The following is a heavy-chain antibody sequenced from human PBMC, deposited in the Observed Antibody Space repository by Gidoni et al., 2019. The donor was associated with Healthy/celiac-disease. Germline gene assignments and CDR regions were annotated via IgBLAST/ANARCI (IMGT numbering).Heavy chain of an antibody. D-gene: IGHD3-16*01. V-gene: IGHV3-30*18. CDR1: GFTFRSYG. J-gene: IGHJ4*02. Sequence: QVHLVESGGGVVQPGRSLRLSCAASGFTFRSYGMHWVRQAPGKGLEWVAVIAYDVSNKYYADSVKGRFTISRDNSKNTLYLQMNSLRAEDTAVYYCAKWGRLAGFDYWGQGTLVTVSS. CDR3: AKWGRLAGFDY. CDR2: IAYDVSNK.